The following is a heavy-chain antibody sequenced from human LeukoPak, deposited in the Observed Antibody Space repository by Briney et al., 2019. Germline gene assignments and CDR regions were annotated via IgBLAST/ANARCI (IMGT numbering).Heavy chain of an antibody. CDR3: ASNYDSSGCGHDY. V-gene: IGHV3-30-3*01. CDR1: GFTFSSYV. Sequence: GRSLRLSCAASGFTFSSYVMHWVRQAPGKGLEWVAVISYDGSNKYYADSVKGRFTISRDNSKNTLYLQMNSLRAEDTAVYYCASNYDSSGCGHDYWGQGTLVTVSS. J-gene: IGHJ4*02. D-gene: IGHD3-22*01. CDR2: ISYDGSNK.